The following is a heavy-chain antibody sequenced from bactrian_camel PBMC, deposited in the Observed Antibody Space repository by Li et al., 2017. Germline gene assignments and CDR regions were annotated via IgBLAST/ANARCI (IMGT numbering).Heavy chain of an antibody. Sequence: HVQLVESGGGSVQAGGSLRLSCAVSGATANTYSWFRQAPGKEREGVAAIDTGDGSTLYLNSVEGRFTISHDNAKNTLYLQMNSLKPDDSAMYYCATRTYCAGSNWSALVQWKNWGQGTQVTVS. V-gene: IGHV3S1*01. CDR1: GATANTYS. J-gene: IGHJ4*01. D-gene: IGHD7*01. CDR3: ATRTYCAGSNWSALVQWKN. CDR2: IDTGDGST.